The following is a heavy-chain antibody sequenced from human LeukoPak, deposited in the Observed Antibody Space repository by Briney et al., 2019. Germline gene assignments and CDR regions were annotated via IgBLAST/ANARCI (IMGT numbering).Heavy chain of an antibody. CDR1: GGSFSGYY. D-gene: IGHD3-10*01. V-gene: IGHV4-34*01. J-gene: IGHJ4*02. CDR2: INHSGST. CDR3: ARGYGRYFDY. Sequence: KTSETLSLTCAVYGGSFSGYYWSWIRQPPGKGLEWIGEINHSGSTNYNPSLKSRVTISVDTSKNQFSLKLSSVTAADTAVYYCARGYGRYFDYWGQGTLVTVSS.